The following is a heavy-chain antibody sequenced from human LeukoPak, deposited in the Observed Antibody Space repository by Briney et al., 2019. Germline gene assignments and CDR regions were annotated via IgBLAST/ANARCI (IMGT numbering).Heavy chain of an antibody. V-gene: IGHV3-7*03. CDR3: AKDARYCGATTCYLGGYYYYMDV. J-gene: IGHJ6*03. D-gene: IGHD2-2*01. CDR1: GFTFSSYW. Sequence: GGSLRLSCAASGFTFSSYWMSWVRQAPGKGLEWVANIKQDGSEKYYVDSVKGRFTISRDNSKNSLYLQMNSLRTEDTALYYCAKDARYCGATTCYLGGYYYYMDVWGKGTTVTVSS. CDR2: IKQDGSEK.